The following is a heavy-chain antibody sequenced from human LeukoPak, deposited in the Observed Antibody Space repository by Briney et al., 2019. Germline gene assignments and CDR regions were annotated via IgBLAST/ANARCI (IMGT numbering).Heavy chain of an antibody. D-gene: IGHD2-15*01. CDR1: GGSFSGYY. V-gene: IGHV4-34*01. CDR3: ARTPIRSGGYCSGGSCYRSRGYYYYYMDV. CDR2: INHSGRT. J-gene: IGHJ6*03. Sequence: PSETLSLTCAVYGGSFSGYYWSWLRQPPGKGLEWIGEINHSGRTNYNPSLKSRVTISVDTSKNQFSLKLSSVTAADTAVYYCARTPIRSGGYCSGGSCYRSRGYYYYYMDVWGKGTTVTISS.